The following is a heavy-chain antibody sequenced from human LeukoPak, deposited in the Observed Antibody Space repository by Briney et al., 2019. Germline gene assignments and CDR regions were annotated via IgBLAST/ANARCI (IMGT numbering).Heavy chain of an antibody. CDR3: ASPAPYASSGYYKL. V-gene: IGHV4-31*03. CDR2: IYYGGST. D-gene: IGHD3-22*01. CDR1: GGSISSSSYY. Sequence: PSETLSLTCTVSGGSISSSSYYWGWIRQHPGKGLEWIGYIYYGGSTYYNPSLKSRVTISVDTSKNQFSLQLNSVTAADTAVYFCASPAPYASSGYYKLWGQGTLVTVSS. J-gene: IGHJ4*02.